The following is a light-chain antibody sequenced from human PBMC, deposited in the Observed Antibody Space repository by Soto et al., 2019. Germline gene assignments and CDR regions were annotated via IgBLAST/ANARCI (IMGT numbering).Light chain of an antibody. CDR1: QNIDNN. V-gene: IGKV1-39*01. CDR2: AAS. J-gene: IGKJ5*01. Sequence: DIRLTQAPSSLSASLGDSVSISCRASQNIDNNRHWYRQKSGRAPEALVYAASPLRDGVSLRFSGTGYRTEFTLTINNLHPEDFATYYCQQSSSSPPITFGQGTRL. CDR3: QQSSSSPPIT.